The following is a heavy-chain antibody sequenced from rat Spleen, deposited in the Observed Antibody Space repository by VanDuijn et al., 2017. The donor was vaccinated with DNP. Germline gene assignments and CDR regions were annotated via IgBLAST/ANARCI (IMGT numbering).Heavy chain of an antibody. D-gene: IGHD1-9*01. CDR1: GYSITSNY. Sequence: EVRLQESGPGLVQPSQSLSLPCSVTGYSITSNYWAWIRKFPGNKMEWIGYINYSGSTGYNPSLKSRTAITRDTSKNQVFLQLNSVTTEDTAKYYFARGVSSYYGYNSYWYFDVWGPGTMVTVSS. CDR3: ARGVSSYYGYNSYWYFDV. J-gene: IGHJ1*01. V-gene: IGHV3-1*01. CDR2: INYSGST.